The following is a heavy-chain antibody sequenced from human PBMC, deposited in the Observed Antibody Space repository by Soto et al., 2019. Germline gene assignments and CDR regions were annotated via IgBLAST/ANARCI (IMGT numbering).Heavy chain of an antibody. CDR3: ANYPPIVATRGENWFDP. CDR2: ISYDGSNK. CDR1: GFTFSSYG. V-gene: IGHV3-30*18. J-gene: IGHJ5*02. Sequence: GGSLRLSCAASGFTFSSYGMHWIRQAPGKGLEWVAVISYDGSNKYYADSVKGRFTISRDNSKNTLYLQMNSLRAEDTAVYYCANYPPIVATRGENWFDPWGQGTLVTVSS. D-gene: IGHD5-12*01.